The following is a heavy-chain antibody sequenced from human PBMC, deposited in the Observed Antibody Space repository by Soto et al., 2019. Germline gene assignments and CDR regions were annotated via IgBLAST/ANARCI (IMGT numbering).Heavy chain of an antibody. CDR3: AIDGTFGYTSGWSWFDP. CDR2: ISSSSSYI. CDR1: GFTFSSYS. V-gene: IGHV3-21*01. Sequence: GGSLRLSCAASGFTFSSYSMNWVRQAPGKGLEWVSSISSSSSYIFYTDSVKGRFTISRDNAKNSLYLQMNSLRAEDTAVYYCAIDGTFGYTSGWSWFDPWGQGTLVTVSS. J-gene: IGHJ5*02. D-gene: IGHD6-19*01.